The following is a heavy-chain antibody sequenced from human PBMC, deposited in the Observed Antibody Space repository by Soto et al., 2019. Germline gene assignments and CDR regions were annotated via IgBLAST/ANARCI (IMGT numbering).Heavy chain of an antibody. CDR2: ISAYNGNT. CDR1: GYTFTSYG. V-gene: IGHV1-18*04. J-gene: IGHJ6*02. D-gene: IGHD6-6*01. CDR3: ARDPSIEEPYYYYYGMDV. Sequence: GASVKVSCKASGYTFTSYGISWVRQAPGQGLEWMGWISAYNGNTNYAQKLQGRVTMTTDTSTSTAYMELRSLRSDDTAVYYCARDPSIEEPYYYYYGMDVWGQGTTVTVSS.